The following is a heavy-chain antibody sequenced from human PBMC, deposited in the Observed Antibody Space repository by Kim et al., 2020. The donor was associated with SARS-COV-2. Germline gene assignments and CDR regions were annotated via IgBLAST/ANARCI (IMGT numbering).Heavy chain of an antibody. CDR1: GFTFSSYA. D-gene: IGHD3-10*01. V-gene: IGHV3-64*02. J-gene: IGHJ6*02. Sequence: GGSLRLSCAASGFTFSSYAMHWVRQAPGKGLEYVSAISSNGGSTYYADSVKGRFTISRDNSKNTLYLQMGSLRAEDMAVYYCARGPMVRGYHYYYYGMDVWGQGTTVTVSS. CDR3: ARGPMVRGYHYYYYGMDV. CDR2: ISSNGGST.